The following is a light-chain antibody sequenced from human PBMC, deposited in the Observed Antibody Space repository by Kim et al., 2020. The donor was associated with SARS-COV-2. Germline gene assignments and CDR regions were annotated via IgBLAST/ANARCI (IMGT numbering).Light chain of an antibody. Sequence: PGERAALSCRASQSIDSRYLAWYQQQTGQAPRLLIYGTSTRANGIPDRFIGSGSGTDFTLTISRLEPEDFAVYYCQQYGSSPPVSFGGGTKVDIK. V-gene: IGKV3-20*01. CDR3: QQYGSSPPVS. CDR2: GTS. CDR1: QSIDSRY. J-gene: IGKJ4*01.